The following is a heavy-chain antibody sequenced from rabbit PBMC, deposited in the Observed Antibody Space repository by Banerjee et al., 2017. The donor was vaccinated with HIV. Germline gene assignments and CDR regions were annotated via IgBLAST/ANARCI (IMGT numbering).Heavy chain of an antibody. CDR1: GFTLSSYW. D-gene: IGHD4-1*01. CDR3: ARDRAYSSGWGRDL. J-gene: IGHJ4*01. Sequence: QSLEESGGDLVKPGASLTLTCTASGFTLSSYWMYWVRQTPGKGLEWIACIYAGSSGSTWYASWAKGRFTISKASSTTVTLQMTSLTAADTATYFCARDRAYSSGWGRDLWGPGTLVTVS. V-gene: IGHV1S40*01. CDR2: IYAGSSGST.